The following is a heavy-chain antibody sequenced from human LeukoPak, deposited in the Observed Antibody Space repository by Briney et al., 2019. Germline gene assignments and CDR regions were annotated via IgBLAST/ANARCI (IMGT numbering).Heavy chain of an antibody. V-gene: IGHV4-30-4*08. J-gene: IGHJ5*02. CDR2: IYYNGST. D-gene: IGHD3-10*01. Sequence: PSETLSLTCTVSGGSISSGDYYWSWIRQPPGKGLEWIGYIYYNGSTYYNPSLKSRVTISVDTSKNQFSLKLSSVTAADTAVYYWARTSLGGAWFDPGGQGTLVTVSS. CDR1: GGSISSGDYY. CDR3: ARTSLGGAWFDP.